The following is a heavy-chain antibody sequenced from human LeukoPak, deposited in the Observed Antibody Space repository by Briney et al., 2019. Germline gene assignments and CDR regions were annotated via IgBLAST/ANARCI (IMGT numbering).Heavy chain of an antibody. J-gene: IGHJ6*02. D-gene: IGHD3-10*01. Sequence: HPGGSLRLSCAASGFTFSSYAMHWVRQAPGKGLEYVSAISSNGGSTYYANSVKGRFTISRDNSKNTLYLQMGSLRAEDMAVYYCARSLRGVIITEYYYYGMDVWGQGNTVTVSS. CDR2: ISSNGGST. CDR3: ARSLRGVIITEYYYYGMDV. CDR1: GFTFSSYA. V-gene: IGHV3-64*01.